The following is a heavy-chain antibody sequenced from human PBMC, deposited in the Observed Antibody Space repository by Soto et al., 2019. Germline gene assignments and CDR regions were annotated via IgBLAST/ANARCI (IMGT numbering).Heavy chain of an antibody. CDR1: GFTFSDYA. V-gene: IGHV3-33*01. CDR3: ARPALLVTTFDY. D-gene: IGHD4-17*01. Sequence: QEQLVESGGAVVQPGRSLRLSCAASGFTFSDYAMHWVRQAPGKGLGWVAVIWHDGTNKYYADSVKGRFTISRDNSKNTLYLQMNSLRAEDTAVYYCARPALLVTTFDYWGQGTLVTVSS. CDR2: IWHDGTNK. J-gene: IGHJ4*02.